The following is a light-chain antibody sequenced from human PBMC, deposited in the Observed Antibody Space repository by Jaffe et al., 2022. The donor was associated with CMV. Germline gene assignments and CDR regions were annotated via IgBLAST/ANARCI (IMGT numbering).Light chain of an antibody. V-gene: IGLV1-51*01. CDR3: GTWDSSVSAWV. CDR1: SSNIGNSY. CDR2: DNN. Sequence: QSVLTQPPSVSAAPGQKVTISCSGNSSNIGNSYVSWYQQLPGTAPKLLIYDNNQRPSGIPDRFSGSKSGTSATLGITGLQTGDEADYYCGTWDSSVSAWVFGGGTKLTVL. J-gene: IGLJ3*02.